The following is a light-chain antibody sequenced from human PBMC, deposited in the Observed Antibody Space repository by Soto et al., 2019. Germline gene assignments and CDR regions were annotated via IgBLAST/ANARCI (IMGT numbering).Light chain of an antibody. CDR3: QQYNTFSPWT. V-gene: IGKV1-39*01. Sequence: EIQMPKSLSSLSASLGARVSITCRAGQTVTDYLNWYQHTPGKAPKLLRYAASTLQSGVPSRFSGSGSGTDFTLTISSLQPEDFATYYCQQYNTFSPWTFGQGTKVDIK. J-gene: IGKJ1*01. CDR1: QTVTDY. CDR2: AAS.